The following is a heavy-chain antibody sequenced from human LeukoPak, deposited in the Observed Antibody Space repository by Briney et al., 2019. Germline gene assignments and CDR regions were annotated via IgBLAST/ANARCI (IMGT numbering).Heavy chain of an antibody. CDR2: ISGSGGST. CDR1: GFTLSSYA. V-gene: IGHV3-23*01. Sequence: GGSLRLSCAASGFTLSSYAMSWVRQAPGKGLEWVSAISGSGGSTYYADSVKGRFTISRDNSKNTLYLQMNSLRAEDTAVYYCAKVGDGDYLPYYYGMDVWGQGTTVTVSS. J-gene: IGHJ6*02. CDR3: AKVGDGDYLPYYYGMDV. D-gene: IGHD4-17*01.